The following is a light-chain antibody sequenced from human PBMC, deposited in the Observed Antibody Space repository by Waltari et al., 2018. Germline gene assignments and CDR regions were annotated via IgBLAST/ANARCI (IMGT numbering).Light chain of an antibody. V-gene: IGLV2-23*01. CDR2: EGS. CDR3: CSYAGSSTYV. Sequence: QSALTQPASVSGSPGQSITISCTGTSSDVGSNNLVSWYQQHPGKAPKLMIYEGSKRPPGVSNRSTGSKSGNTASLTISGLQAEDEADYYCCSYAGSSTYVFGTGTKVTVL. J-gene: IGLJ1*01. CDR1: SSDVGSNNL.